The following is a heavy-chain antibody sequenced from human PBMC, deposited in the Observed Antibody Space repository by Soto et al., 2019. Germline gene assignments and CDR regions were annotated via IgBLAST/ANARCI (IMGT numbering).Heavy chain of an antibody. CDR3: ARDGVLLWFGESHDAFDI. CDR1: GYTFTGYY. Sequence: ASVKVSCKASGYTFTGYYMHWVRQAPGQGLEWMGWINPNSGGTNYAQKFQGRVTMTRDTSISTAYMELSRLRSDDTAVYYCARDGVLLWFGESHDAFDIWGQGTMVAVSS. CDR2: INPNSGGT. D-gene: IGHD3-10*01. V-gene: IGHV1-2*02. J-gene: IGHJ3*02.